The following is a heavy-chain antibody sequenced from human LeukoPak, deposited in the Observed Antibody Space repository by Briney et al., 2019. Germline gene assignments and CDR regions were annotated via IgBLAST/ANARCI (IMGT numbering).Heavy chain of an antibody. CDR2: IIYSGRY. D-gene: IGHD3-22*01. J-gene: IGHJ4*02. CDR1: GGSISGDY. CDR3: ASLTLSDTSGYGEFDY. V-gene: IGHV4-59*08. Sequence: SETLSLTCTVSGGSISGDYWSWIRQPPGKGLEWIGYIIYSGRYDYNPSLKSRVTISIDTSKNQFSLKVNSVTAADTAVYYCASLTLSDTSGYGEFDYWGQGTLVTVSS.